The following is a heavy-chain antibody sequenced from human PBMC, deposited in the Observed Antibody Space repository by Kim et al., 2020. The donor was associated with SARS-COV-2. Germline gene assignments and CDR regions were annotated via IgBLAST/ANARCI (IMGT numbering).Heavy chain of an antibody. CDR1: GFTFSDYY. CDR2: ISSSSYT. J-gene: IGHJ6*01. D-gene: IGHD3-16*02. V-gene: IGHV3-11*05. CDR3: SRVGYDYVCGGDRGYYYY. Sequence: GGSLRLSCAASGFTFSDYYMSWIRQAPGKGLEWVSYISSSSYTNYAASVKGRLTIFRDNAKNYLHLQINSLRAEDTAASYCSRVGYDYVCGGDRGYYYY.